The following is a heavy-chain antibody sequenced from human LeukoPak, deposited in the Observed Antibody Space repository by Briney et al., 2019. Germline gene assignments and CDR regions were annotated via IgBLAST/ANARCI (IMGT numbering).Heavy chain of an antibody. J-gene: IGHJ5*02. Sequence: GGSLRLSCAASGFTVSSDYMSWVRQAPGKGLEWVSVIYSGGSTYYAESVKGRFTISRDKSKNTVYLQMNRLGFEDTAMYYCARNWFDPWGQGTLVTVSS. CDR3: ARNWFDP. CDR2: IYSGGST. CDR1: GFTVSSDY. V-gene: IGHV3-53*05.